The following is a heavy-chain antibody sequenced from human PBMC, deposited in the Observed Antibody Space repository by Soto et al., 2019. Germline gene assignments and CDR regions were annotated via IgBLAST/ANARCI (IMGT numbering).Heavy chain of an antibody. Sequence: PSETLSLTCAVYGGSFSGYYWSWIRQPPGKGLEWIGEINHSGSTNYNPSLKSRVTISVDTSKNQFSLKLSSVTAADTAVYYCARHGDGDFDYWGQGTLVTVS. D-gene: IGHD2-21*02. CDR1: GGSFSGYY. CDR2: INHSGST. V-gene: IGHV4-34*01. CDR3: ARHGDGDFDY. J-gene: IGHJ4*02.